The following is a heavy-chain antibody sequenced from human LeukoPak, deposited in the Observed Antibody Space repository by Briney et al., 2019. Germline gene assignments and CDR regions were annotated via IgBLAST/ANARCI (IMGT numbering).Heavy chain of an antibody. J-gene: IGHJ4*02. CDR2: ISWNSDII. CDR3: GRISSGWYRGPFDY. V-gene: IGHV3-9*01. CDR1: GFTFDDFA. Sequence: GGSLRLSCAASGFTFDDFAMHWVRQVPGKGLEWVSGISWNSDIIDYADSVKGRFTISRDNAKNSLYLQMNSLRSEGTALYYCGRISSGWYRGPFDYWGLGTLVTVSS. D-gene: IGHD6-19*01.